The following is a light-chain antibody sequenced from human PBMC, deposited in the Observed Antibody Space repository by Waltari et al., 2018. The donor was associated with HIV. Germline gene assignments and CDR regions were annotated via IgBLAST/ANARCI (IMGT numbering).Light chain of an antibody. CDR1: SSNTGSNY. J-gene: IGLJ2*01. CDR2: RNN. Sequence: QSVLTQPPSASGTPGQRVTISCSGSSSNTGSNYVYWYQQLPGTAPKLLIYRNNQRPSGVPDRFSGSKSGTSASLAISGLRSEDEADYYCAAWVDSLSVVFGGGTKLTVL. CDR3: AAWVDSLSVV. V-gene: IGLV1-47*01.